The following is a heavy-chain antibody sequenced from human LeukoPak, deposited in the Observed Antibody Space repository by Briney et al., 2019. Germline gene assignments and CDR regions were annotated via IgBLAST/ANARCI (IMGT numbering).Heavy chain of an antibody. J-gene: IGHJ5*02. CDR1: GFTFSSYA. CDR3: ATYRQVLLPFEA. CDR2: ISYDGSNK. V-gene: IGHV3-30*04. Sequence: GGSLRLSCAASGFTFSSYAMHWVRQAPGKGLEWVAVISYDGSNKYYADSVRGRFTISRGNSKNTLYLQMNSLRAEDTAIYYCATYRQVLLPFEAWGQGTLVTVSS. D-gene: IGHD2-8*02.